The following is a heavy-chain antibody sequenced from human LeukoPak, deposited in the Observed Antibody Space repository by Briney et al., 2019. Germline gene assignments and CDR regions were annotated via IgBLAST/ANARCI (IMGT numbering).Heavy chain of an antibody. Sequence: PGGSLRLSCAASGFTFSDYYMSWIRQAPGKGLEWVAVISYDGSNKYYADSVKGRFTISRDNSKNTLYLQMNSLRAEDTAVYYCARDFTAVAGTGDYWGQGTLVTVSS. CDR3: ARDFTAVAGTGDY. CDR1: GFTFSDYY. CDR2: ISYDGSNK. J-gene: IGHJ4*02. D-gene: IGHD6-19*01. V-gene: IGHV3-30-3*01.